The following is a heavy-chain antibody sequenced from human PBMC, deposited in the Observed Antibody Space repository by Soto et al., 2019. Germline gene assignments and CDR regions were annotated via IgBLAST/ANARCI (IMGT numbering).Heavy chain of an antibody. D-gene: IGHD6-13*01. CDR1: GFTFSSYA. J-gene: IGHJ6*02. CDR2: ISYDGSNK. CDR3: ARDEDSSSPTPEYGMDV. V-gene: IGHV3-30-3*01. Sequence: QVQLVESGGGVVQPGRSLRLSCAASGFTFSSYAMHWVRQAPGKGLEWVAVISYDGSNKYYADSVKGRFTISRDNSKNTLYLQMNSLRAEDTAVYYCARDEDSSSPTPEYGMDVWGQGTTVTVSS.